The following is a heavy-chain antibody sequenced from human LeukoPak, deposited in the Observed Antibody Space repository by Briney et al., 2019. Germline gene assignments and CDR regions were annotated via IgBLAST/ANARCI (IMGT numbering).Heavy chain of an antibody. CDR1: GFTFRTYG. D-gene: IGHD3-22*01. CDR2: IWYDGSNK. V-gene: IGHV3-33*01. Sequence: GGSLRLSCAASGFTFRTYGMHWVRQAPGKGLEWAAVIWYDGSNKYYADSVKGRFIISRDNSKNTLYLQMNSLRAEDTAVYYCARGTRYDSSGYYSQDLDYWGQGTLVTVSS. CDR3: ARGTRYDSSGYYSQDLDY. J-gene: IGHJ4*02.